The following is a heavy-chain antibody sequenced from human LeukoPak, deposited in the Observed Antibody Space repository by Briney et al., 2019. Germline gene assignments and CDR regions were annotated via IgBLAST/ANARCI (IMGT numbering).Heavy chain of an antibody. J-gene: IGHJ3*02. CDR1: GFTFSSYV. Sequence: GGSLRLSCAASGFTFSSYVMSWVRQAPGKGLEWVSAISGSGGSTYYADSVKGRFTISRDNSKNTLYLQMNSLRAEDTAVYYCAKDFLFQGAFDIWGQGTMVTVSS. CDR3: AKDFLFQGAFDI. D-gene: IGHD2-21*01. CDR2: ISGSGGST. V-gene: IGHV3-23*01.